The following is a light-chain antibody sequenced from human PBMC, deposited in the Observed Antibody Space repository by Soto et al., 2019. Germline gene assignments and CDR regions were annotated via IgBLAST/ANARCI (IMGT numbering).Light chain of an antibody. Sequence: EIDLSQSPRTLQLSPAERATLSYQASHSVSRTYLAWYQQKPGQAPRLLMYGASDRATGTPGRFSGSGSGTDFTLTISGLEPEDSAVYYCQQFDDCVTFGEGTRLEIK. CDR1: HSVSRTY. CDR2: GAS. V-gene: IGKV3-20*01. CDR3: QQFDDCVT. J-gene: IGKJ5*01.